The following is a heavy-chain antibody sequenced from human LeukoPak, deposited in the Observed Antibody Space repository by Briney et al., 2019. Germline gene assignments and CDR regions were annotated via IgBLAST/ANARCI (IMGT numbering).Heavy chain of an antibody. CDR2: INANGGST. D-gene: IGHD5-18*01. CDR1: GFTFINYG. J-gene: IGHJ4*02. CDR3: AKDPTSMVTFLDY. Sequence: GSLRLSCAASGFTFINYGMSWVRPAPGKGLEWVSAINANGGSTYYADSVKGRFTISRDNSKNTLYLQVNSLKAEDTAVYFCAKDPTSMVTFLDYWGQGTLVTVSS. V-gene: IGHV3-23*01.